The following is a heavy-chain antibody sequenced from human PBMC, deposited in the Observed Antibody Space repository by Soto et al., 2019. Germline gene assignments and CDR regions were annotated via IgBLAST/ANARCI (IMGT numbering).Heavy chain of an antibody. CDR3: ARRYDSSGYYLGNNWFDP. Sequence: PGGSLRLSCAASGFTFSSYWMSWVRQAPGKGLEWVANIKQDGSGKYYVDSVKGRFTISRDNAKNSLYLQMNSLRAEDTAVYYCARRYDSSGYYLGNNWFDPWGQGTLVTVSS. V-gene: IGHV3-7*01. J-gene: IGHJ5*02. CDR2: IKQDGSGK. CDR1: GFTFSSYW. D-gene: IGHD3-22*01.